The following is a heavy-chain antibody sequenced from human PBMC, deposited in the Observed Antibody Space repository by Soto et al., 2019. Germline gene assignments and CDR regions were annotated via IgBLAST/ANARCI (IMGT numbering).Heavy chain of an antibody. Sequence: GGSMRLSCAASGLTFSSYAMHWVRQAPGKGLEWVAVISYGGSNKYYADSVKGRFTISRDNSKNTLYLQMNSLRAEDTAVYYCARDYYRFNSGYGFSMDVWGQGTTVTVSS. CDR3: ARDYYRFNSGYGFSMDV. CDR2: ISYGGSNK. J-gene: IGHJ6*02. V-gene: IGHV3-30-3*01. CDR1: GLTFSSYA. D-gene: IGHD5-12*01.